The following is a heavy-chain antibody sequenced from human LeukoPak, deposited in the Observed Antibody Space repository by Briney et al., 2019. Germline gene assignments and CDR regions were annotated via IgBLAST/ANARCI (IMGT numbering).Heavy chain of an antibody. J-gene: IGHJ4*02. CDR3: AKLGYCSGGSCYALYDY. D-gene: IGHD2-15*01. CDR1: GFTFSSYA. Sequence: GGSLRLSCAASGFTFSSYAKSWVRQAPGKGLEWVSAISGSGGSTYYADSVKGRFTISRDNSKNTLYLQMNSLRAEDTAVYYCAKLGYCSGGSCYALYDYWGQGTLVTVSS. V-gene: IGHV3-23*01. CDR2: ISGSGGST.